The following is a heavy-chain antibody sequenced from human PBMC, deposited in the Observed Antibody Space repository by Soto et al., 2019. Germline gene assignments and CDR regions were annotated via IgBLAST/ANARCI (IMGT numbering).Heavy chain of an antibody. D-gene: IGHD2-15*01. J-gene: IGHJ5*02. V-gene: IGHV6-1*01. CDR3: ARELEYCSGGSCFIWFDP. CDR2: TYYRSKWYN. CDR1: GDSVSSNSAA. Sequence: SQTLSLTCAISGDSVSSNSAAWNWIRQSPSRGLEWLGRTYYRSKWYNDYAVSVKSRITINPDTSKNQFSLQLNSVTPEDTAVYYCARELEYCSGGSCFIWFDPWGQGTLVTVSS.